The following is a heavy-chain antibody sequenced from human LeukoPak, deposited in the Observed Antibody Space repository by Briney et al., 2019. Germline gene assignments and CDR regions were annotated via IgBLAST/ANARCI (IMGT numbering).Heavy chain of an antibody. CDR3: ARPGYSSSYLYFDY. Sequence: SETLSLTCTVSGGSISSSSYYWGWTRQPPGKGLEWIGSIYYSGSTYYNPSLKSRVTISVDTSKNQFSLKLSSVTAADTAVYYCARPGYSSSYLYFDYWGQGTLVTVSS. J-gene: IGHJ4*02. D-gene: IGHD6-6*01. CDR2: IYYSGST. V-gene: IGHV4-39*01. CDR1: GGSISSSSYY.